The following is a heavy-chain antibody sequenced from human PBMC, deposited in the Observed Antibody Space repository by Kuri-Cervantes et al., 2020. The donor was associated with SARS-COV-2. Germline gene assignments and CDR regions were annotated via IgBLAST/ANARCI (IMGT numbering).Heavy chain of an antibody. V-gene: IGHV1-3*01. J-gene: IGHJ4*02. D-gene: IGHD3-10*01. CDR2: INAGNDDT. CDR1: GYTFISYA. CDR3: AKGHHSGAWRTDS. Sequence: ASVTVSCKASGYTFISYAMHWVRQAPGQRLEWLGWINAGNDDTQSSQKFQGRVTITRDTSADTAYMELSNLRSEDTAIYYCAKGHHSGAWRTDSWGQGTLVTVSS.